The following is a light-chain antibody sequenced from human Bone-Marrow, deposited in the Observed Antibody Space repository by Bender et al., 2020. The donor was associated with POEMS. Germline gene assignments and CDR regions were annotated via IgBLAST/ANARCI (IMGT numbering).Light chain of an antibody. Sequence: QSALTQPASVSGSPGQSSTISCTGTSSDVGGSNYVSWFQQLPGKAPKLLIHDVSNRPSGVSIRFSGSKSGNTASLTISGLQAEDEADYYCSSYAGSNNLVFGGGTKLTVL. V-gene: IGLV2-14*01. CDR1: SSDVGGSNY. CDR3: SSYAGSNNLV. J-gene: IGLJ2*01. CDR2: DVS.